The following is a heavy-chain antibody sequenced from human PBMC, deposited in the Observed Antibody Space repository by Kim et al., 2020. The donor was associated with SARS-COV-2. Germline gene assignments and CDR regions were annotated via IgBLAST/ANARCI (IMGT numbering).Heavy chain of an antibody. V-gene: IGHV3-30*01. Sequence: VKSRFTISRDNSKNTLYLQMNSRRAEDTAVYYCARDYYDSSGYSNYGMDVWGQGTTVTVSS. D-gene: IGHD3-22*01. CDR3: ARDYYDSSGYSNYGMDV. J-gene: IGHJ6*02.